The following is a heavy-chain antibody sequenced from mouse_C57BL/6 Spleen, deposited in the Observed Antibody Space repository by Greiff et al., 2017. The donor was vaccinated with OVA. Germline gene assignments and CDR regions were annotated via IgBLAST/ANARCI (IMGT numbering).Heavy chain of an antibody. Sequence: EVKLMESGAELVKPGASVKLSCTASGFNIKDYYMHWVKQRTEQGLEWIGRIDPEDGETKYAPKFQGKATITADTSSNTAYLQLSSLTSEDTAVYYCARTKGGSSYLPYAMDYWGQGTSVTVSS. D-gene: IGHD1-1*01. J-gene: IGHJ4*01. V-gene: IGHV14-2*01. CDR2: IDPEDGET. CDR3: ARTKGGSSYLPYAMDY. CDR1: GFNIKDYY.